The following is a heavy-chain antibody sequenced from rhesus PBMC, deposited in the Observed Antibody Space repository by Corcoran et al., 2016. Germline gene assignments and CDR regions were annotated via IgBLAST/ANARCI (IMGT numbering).Heavy chain of an antibody. CDR2: IYGSGSST. V-gene: IGHV4-169*02. CDR3: ASDLRGGSLSGFDV. Sequence: QLQLQESGPGLVKPSETLSVTCAVSGGSISSSYWSWIRQAPGKGLEWIGYIYGSGSSTNYNPSLKSRVTLSVDTSKNQLSLKLSSVTAADTAVYYCASDLRGGSLSGFDVWGPGVLVTVSS. CDR1: GGSISSSY. D-gene: IGHD6-25*01. J-gene: IGHJ5-1*01.